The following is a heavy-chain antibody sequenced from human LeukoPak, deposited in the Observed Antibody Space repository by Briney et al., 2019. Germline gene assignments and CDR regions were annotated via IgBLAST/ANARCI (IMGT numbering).Heavy chain of an antibody. CDR3: ARDGPYYDSSGSIKADAFDI. CDR1: GFTVSSNY. V-gene: IGHV3-53*01. D-gene: IGHD3-22*01. CDR2: IYSGGST. J-gene: IGHJ3*02. Sequence: PGGSLRLSCAASGFTVSSNYMSWVRQAPGKGLEWVSVIYSGGSTYYADSVKGRFTISRDNSKNTLYLQMNSLRAEDTAAYYCARDGPYYDSSGSIKADAFDIWGQGTMVTVSS.